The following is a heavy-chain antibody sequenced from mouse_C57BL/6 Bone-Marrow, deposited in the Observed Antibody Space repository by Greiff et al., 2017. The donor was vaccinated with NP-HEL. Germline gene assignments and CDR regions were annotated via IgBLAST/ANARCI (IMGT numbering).Heavy chain of an antibody. Sequence: EVQLQQSGPELVKPGASVKISCKASGYTFTDYYMNWVKQSHGKSLEWIGDINPNNGGTSYNQKFKGKATLTVDKSSSTAYMELRSLTSEDSAFYYCAREGAVYYDYDGWYFDVWGTGTTVTVSS. CDR1: GYTFTDYY. J-gene: IGHJ1*03. CDR2: INPNNGGT. V-gene: IGHV1-26*01. CDR3: AREGAVYYDYDGWYFDV. D-gene: IGHD2-4*01.